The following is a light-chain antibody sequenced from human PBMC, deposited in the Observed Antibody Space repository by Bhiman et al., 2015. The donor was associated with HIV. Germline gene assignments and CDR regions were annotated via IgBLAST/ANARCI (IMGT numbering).Light chain of an antibody. CDR3: QAWDSTSVV. J-gene: IGLJ2*01. CDR1: ALPKQY. Sequence: SYELTQPPSVSVSPGQTARITCSGDALPKQYAYWYQQKPGQAPVVVIYKDSERPSGIPERFSGSSSGTTVTLTISGTQAMDEADYYCQAWDSTSVVFGGGTKLTVL. CDR2: KDS. V-gene: IGLV3-25*02.